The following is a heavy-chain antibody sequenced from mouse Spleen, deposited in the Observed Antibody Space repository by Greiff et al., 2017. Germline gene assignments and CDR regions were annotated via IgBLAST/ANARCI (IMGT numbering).Heavy chain of an antibody. Sequence: QVQLKQSGAELVKPGASVKISCKASGYAFSSYWMNWVKQRPGKGLEWIGQIYPGDGDTNYNGKFKGKATLTADKSSSTAYMQLSSLTSEDSAVYFCARGGLLRQFDYWGQGTTLTVSS. CDR3: ARGGLLRQFDY. J-gene: IGHJ2*01. CDR2: IYPGDGDT. D-gene: IGHD1-2*01. CDR1: GYAFSSYW. V-gene: IGHV1-80*01.